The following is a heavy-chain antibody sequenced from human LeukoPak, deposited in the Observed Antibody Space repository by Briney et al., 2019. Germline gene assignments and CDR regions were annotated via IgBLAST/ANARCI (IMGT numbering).Heavy chain of an antibody. CDR3: ARSGTVTGYLD. CDR2: IYYTGST. D-gene: IGHD3-9*01. V-gene: IGHV4-59*01. J-gene: IGHJ4*02. CDR1: GGSLSRYH. Sequence: GTLSLTLTVSGGSLSRYHWPWLRQLPGEGLEGIGYIYYTGSTNYNPSLKSRVTMSVDTSKNQFSLNLNSVTAADTAVYYCARSGTVTGYLDWGQGALVTVSS.